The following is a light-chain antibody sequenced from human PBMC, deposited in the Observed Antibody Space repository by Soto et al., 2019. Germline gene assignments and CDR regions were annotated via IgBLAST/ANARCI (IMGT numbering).Light chain of an antibody. CDR2: EVT. Sequence: QSVLTQPASVSGSPGQSITISCTGSSSDVGGYNYVSWYQQHPGKAPKLMIFEVTDRPSGVSNRFSGSKSGNTASLTISGLPAEDEADYYCNSYTSRSTYVFGTGTQLTVL. CDR1: SSDVGGYNY. V-gene: IGLV2-14*01. CDR3: NSYTSRSTYV. J-gene: IGLJ1*01.